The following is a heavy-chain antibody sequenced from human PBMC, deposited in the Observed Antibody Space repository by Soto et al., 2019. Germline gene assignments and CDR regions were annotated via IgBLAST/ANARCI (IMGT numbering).Heavy chain of an antibody. CDR2: ISYDGSNK. CDR1: GFTFSSYA. Sequence: PGGSLRLSCAASGFTFSSYAMHWVRHAPGKGLEWVAVISYDGSNKYYADSVKGRFTISRDNSKNTLYLQMNSLRAEDTAVYYCASELTPSIAARPDWFDPWGQGTLVTVSS. V-gene: IGHV3-30-3*01. J-gene: IGHJ5*02. CDR3: ASELTPSIAARPDWFDP. D-gene: IGHD6-6*01.